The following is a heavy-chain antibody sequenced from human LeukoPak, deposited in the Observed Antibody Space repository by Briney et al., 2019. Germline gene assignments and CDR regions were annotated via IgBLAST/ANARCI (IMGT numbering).Heavy chain of an antibody. CDR1: EFTFSSYN. J-gene: IGHJ4*02. Sequence: GGSLRLSCAASEFTFSSYNMNWVRQAPGKGLEWVSVIYSGGSTYYADSVKGRFTISRDNSKNTLYLQMNSLRAEDTAVYYCARDQGRYSSSWYLDYWGQGTLVTVSS. D-gene: IGHD6-13*01. V-gene: IGHV3-53*01. CDR2: IYSGGST. CDR3: ARDQGRYSSSWYLDY.